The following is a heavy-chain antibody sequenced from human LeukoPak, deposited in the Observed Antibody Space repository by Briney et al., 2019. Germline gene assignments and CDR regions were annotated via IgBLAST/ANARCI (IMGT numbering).Heavy chain of an antibody. V-gene: IGHV3-23*01. CDR2: ISDSGAAT. CDR3: AKVDIPMGRLINS. CDR1: GFTFSSYA. J-gene: IGHJ4*02. Sequence: PGGSLRLSCAASGFTFSSYAMNWVRQDPGKGLEWVSRISDSGAATYYADSVKGRFTISRDNSKNILYLHMNSLRADDTAVYYCAKVDIPMGRLINSWGQGTLVSVSS. D-gene: IGHD5-18*01.